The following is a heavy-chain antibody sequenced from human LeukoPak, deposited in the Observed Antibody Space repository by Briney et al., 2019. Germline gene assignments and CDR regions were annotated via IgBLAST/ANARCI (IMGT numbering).Heavy chain of an antibody. CDR2: ISYDGSNK. Sequence: GGSLRLSCAASRFTFSSYGMHWVRQAPGKGLEWVAVISYDGSNKYYADSVKGRFTISRDNSKNTLYLQMNSLRAEDTAVYYCARDLLHYSSFDYWGQGTLVTVSS. CDR1: RFTFSSYG. CDR3: ARDLLHYSSFDY. J-gene: IGHJ4*02. D-gene: IGHD6-19*01. V-gene: IGHV3-30*03.